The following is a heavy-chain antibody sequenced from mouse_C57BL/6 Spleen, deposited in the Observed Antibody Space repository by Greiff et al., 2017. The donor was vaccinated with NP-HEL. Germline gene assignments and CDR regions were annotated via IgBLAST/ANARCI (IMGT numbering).Heavy chain of an antibody. Sequence: EVHLVESGGGLVQPGGSLCLSCAASGFTFTDYYMSWVRQPPGKALEWLGFIRNKANGYTTEYSASVKGRFTISRDNSQSILYLQMNALRAEDSATYYCARYRDPDYFDYWGQGTTLTVSS. CDR1: GFTFTDYY. CDR2: IRNKANGYTT. V-gene: IGHV7-3*01. D-gene: IGHD3-3*01. J-gene: IGHJ2*01. CDR3: ARYRDPDYFDY.